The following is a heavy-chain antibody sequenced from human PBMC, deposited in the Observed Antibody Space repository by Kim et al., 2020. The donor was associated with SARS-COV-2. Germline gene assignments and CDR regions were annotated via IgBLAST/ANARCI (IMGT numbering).Heavy chain of an antibody. CDR2: ISSSGSTI. Sequence: GGSLRLSCAASGFTFSSYEMNWVRQAPGKGLEWVSYISSSGSTIYYADSVKGRFTISRDNAKNSLYLQMNSLRAEDTAVYYCAREGFPGSGSPSFQHWGQGTLVTVSS. CDR1: GFTFSSYE. J-gene: IGHJ1*01. CDR3: AREGFPGSGSPSFQH. D-gene: IGHD3-10*01. V-gene: IGHV3-48*03.